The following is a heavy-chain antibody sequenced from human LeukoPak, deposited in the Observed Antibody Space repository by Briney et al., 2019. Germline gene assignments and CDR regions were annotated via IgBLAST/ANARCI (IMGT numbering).Heavy chain of an antibody. D-gene: IGHD1-20*01. CDR3: AKGALYNWNDV. J-gene: IGHJ4*02. V-gene: IGHV3-23*01. CDR2: ISGSGGGT. Sequence: GGSLRLSCAASGFIFGSYGMSWVRQAPGKGLEWVSGISGSGGGTYYADSVKGRFTISRDNSKNTLYLQMNSLRAEDTAVYYCAKGALYNWNDVWGQGTLVTVSS. CDR1: GFIFGSYG.